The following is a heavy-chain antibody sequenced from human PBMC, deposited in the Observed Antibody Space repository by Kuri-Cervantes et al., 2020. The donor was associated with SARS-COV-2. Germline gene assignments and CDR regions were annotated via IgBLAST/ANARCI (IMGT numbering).Heavy chain of an antibody. J-gene: IGHJ6*02. V-gene: IGHV2-26*01. CDR3: ARTRGHSSGWFIPPLYGVDV. CDR2: IFSDDEK. CDR1: GFSLNSGRMG. Sequence: SGPTLVKPTETLTLTCTVSGFSLNSGRMGVSWIRQPPGKALEWLGYIFSDDEKSYNTSLKNRLTISKDTSKSQVVLTMTDMDPVDTATYYCARTRGHSSGWFIPPLYGVDVWGQGTTVTVSS. D-gene: IGHD6-19*01.